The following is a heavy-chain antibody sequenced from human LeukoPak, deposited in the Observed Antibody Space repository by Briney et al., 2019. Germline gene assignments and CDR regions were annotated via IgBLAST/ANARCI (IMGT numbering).Heavy chain of an antibody. CDR3: ARQADFGDAFDI. J-gene: IGHJ3*02. CDR1: GGSISSYY. Sequence: PSETLSLTCTVSGGSISSYYWGWIRQPPGKGLEWIGSIYHSGSTYYNPSLKSRVTISVDTSKNQFSLKLSSVTAADTAVYYCARQADFGDAFDIWGQGTMVTVSS. V-gene: IGHV4-38-2*02. CDR2: IYHSGST. D-gene: IGHD3-3*01.